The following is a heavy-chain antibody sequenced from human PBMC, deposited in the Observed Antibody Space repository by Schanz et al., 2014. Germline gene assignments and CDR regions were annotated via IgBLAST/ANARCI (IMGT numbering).Heavy chain of an antibody. J-gene: IGHJ4*02. V-gene: IGHV1-69*08. CDR2: IIPILGIA. Sequence: QVQLVQSGAEVKKPGSSMKVSCKASGGTFTSYTINWVRQAPGQGLEWMGRIIPILGIANYAQKFQGRVSITADRSTSTAYMELSSLRSEDTAVYYCARDFSAYVGNYFDYWGQGTLVTVSS. CDR1: GGTFTSYT. D-gene: IGHD5-12*01. CDR3: ARDFSAYVGNYFDY.